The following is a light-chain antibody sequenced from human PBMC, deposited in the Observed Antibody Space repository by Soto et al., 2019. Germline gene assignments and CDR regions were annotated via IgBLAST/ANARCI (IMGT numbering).Light chain of an antibody. J-gene: IGLJ2*01. CDR2: DTN. Sequence: QSVLTQPPSVSAAPGQTVTVSCSGKKSNVGRNYLSWYQQFPGTAPRLLIYDTNKRPSGIPGRFSGSKSGTSATLGITGLQTGDEAIYYCGTWESRLSGVLFCGGTALTVL. CDR3: GTWESRLSGVL. V-gene: IGLV1-51*01. CDR1: KSNVGRNY.